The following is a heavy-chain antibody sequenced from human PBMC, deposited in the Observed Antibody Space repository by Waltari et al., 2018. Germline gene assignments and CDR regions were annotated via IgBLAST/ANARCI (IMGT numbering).Heavy chain of an antibody. CDR2: IYYSGST. V-gene: IGHV4-59*01. J-gene: IGHJ4*02. D-gene: IGHD4-17*01. CDR1: GGSISSYY. Sequence: QVQLQESGPGLVKPSETLSLTCTVSGGSISSYYWRWIRQPPGKGLEWIGYIYYSGSTNYNPSLKSRVTISVDTSKNQFSLKLSSVTAADTAVYYCARTTVTTSWDFDYWGQGTLVTVSS. CDR3: ARTTVTTSWDFDY.